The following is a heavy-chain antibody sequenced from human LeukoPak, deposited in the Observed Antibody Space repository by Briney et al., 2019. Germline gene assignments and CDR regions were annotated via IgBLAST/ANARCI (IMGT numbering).Heavy chain of an antibody. D-gene: IGHD3-3*01. J-gene: IGHJ4*02. Sequence: SETLSLTCTVSGGYISNYYWSWIRQPPGKGLEWIGNMYYSGSTNYNPSLKSRVTISVDTSKNQFSLKLSSVTAADTAVYYCASSHPLGSNNDYYTPFDYWGQGTLVTVSS. V-gene: IGHV4-59*01. CDR2: MYYSGST. CDR1: GGYISNYY. CDR3: ASSHPLGSNNDYYTPFDY.